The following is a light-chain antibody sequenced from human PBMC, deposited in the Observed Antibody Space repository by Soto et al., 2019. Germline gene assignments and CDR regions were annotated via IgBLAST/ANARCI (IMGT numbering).Light chain of an antibody. Sequence: DIQMTQSPSSLSASVGDRVTITCRASQDISNDLAWYQQKPGKVPKLLISASSTLQSGVPSRFSGSGSGADFPLTISSLQPEDVATYYCPEYESAPLTFGGGTKVEIK. J-gene: IGKJ4*01. CDR3: PEYESAPLT. CDR1: QDISND. V-gene: IGKV1-27*01. CDR2: ASS.